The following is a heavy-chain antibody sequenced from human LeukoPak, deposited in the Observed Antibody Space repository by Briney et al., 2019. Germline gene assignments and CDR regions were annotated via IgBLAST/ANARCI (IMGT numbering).Heavy chain of an antibody. J-gene: IGHJ4*02. Sequence: ASVKVSCKASGYTFTGYCMHWVRQAPGQGLEWMGWINPNSGGTNYAQKFQGRVTMTRDTSISTAYMELSRLRSDDTAVYHCARVNYYGSGSSPFFDYWGQGTLVTVSS. CDR1: GYTFTGYC. CDR2: INPNSGGT. D-gene: IGHD3-10*01. CDR3: ARVNYYGSGSSPFFDY. V-gene: IGHV1-2*02.